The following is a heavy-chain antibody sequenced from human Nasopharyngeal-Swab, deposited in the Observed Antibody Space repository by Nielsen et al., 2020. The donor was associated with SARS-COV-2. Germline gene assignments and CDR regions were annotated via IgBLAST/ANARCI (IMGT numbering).Heavy chain of an antibody. J-gene: IGHJ3*02. CDR1: GFTFSTFW. D-gene: IGHD3-3*01. CDR3: AKERRATIFGAVDAFNI. CDR2: IKEDGSQK. Sequence: GESLKISCAVSGFTFSTFWMTWVRQAPGKGLEWVANIKEDGSQKYYLDSVKGRFTISRDNAKNSLYLQMNSLRAEDTAVYYCAKERRATIFGAVDAFNIWGQGTMVTVSP. V-gene: IGHV3-7*03.